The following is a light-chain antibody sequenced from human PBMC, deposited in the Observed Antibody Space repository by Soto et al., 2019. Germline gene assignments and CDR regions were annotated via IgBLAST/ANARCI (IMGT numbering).Light chain of an antibody. CDR2: GAS. CDR1: QSVSSNS. CDR3: QQYGGSPLYT. J-gene: IGKJ2*01. Sequence: EIVLTQSPGTLSLSPGERATLSCRASQSVSSNSLAWYQQKPGQAPRLLIYGASSRATGIPDRFSGSGSGTDFPLTISRLEPEDFAVYYCQQYGGSPLYTFGQGTKLEIK. V-gene: IGKV3-20*01.